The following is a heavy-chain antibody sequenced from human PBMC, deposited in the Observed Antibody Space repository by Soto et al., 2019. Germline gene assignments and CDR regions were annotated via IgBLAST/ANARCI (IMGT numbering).Heavy chain of an antibody. Sequence: GGSLRLSCAASGFTFSSYAMSWVRQAPGKGLEWVSAISGSGGSTYYADSVKGRFTISRDNSKNTLYLQMNSLRAEDTAVYYSAKGTLSYYYGMDVWGQGTTVTVSS. CDR1: GFTFSSYA. V-gene: IGHV3-23*01. J-gene: IGHJ6*02. CDR3: AKGTLSYYYGMDV. CDR2: ISGSGGST.